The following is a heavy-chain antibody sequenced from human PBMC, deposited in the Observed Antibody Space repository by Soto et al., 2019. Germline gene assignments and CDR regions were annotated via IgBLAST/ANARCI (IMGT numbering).Heavy chain of an antibody. J-gene: IGHJ4*02. Sequence: QVQLVQSGAEVKEPGASVKVSCKASGYTFTSYGISWVRQAPGQGLEWMGYIGAYNDNANYAQNFQGGVTMTTDTSTSTAYMELRSLRSDDTAVYYCARDYFSDYVFDYWGQGTLVTVSS. D-gene: IGHD4-4*01. CDR2: IGAYNDNA. CDR1: GYTFTSYG. V-gene: IGHV1-18*01. CDR3: ARDYFSDYVFDY.